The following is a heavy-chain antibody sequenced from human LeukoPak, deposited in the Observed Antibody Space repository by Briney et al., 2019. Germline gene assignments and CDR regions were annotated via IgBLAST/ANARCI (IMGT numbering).Heavy chain of an antibody. D-gene: IGHD3-9*01. Sequence: GESLKISCKGSGYSFTIYWIGWVRQMPGKGLEWMGFIYPGDSDTRYSPSFQGQVTISADKSISTAYLQWSSLKASDTAMYYCARDPIPYYDILTGSDWGWFDPWGQGTLVTVSS. CDR3: ARDPIPYYDILTGSDWGWFDP. CDR1: GYSFTIYW. J-gene: IGHJ5*02. V-gene: IGHV5-51*01. CDR2: IYPGDSDT.